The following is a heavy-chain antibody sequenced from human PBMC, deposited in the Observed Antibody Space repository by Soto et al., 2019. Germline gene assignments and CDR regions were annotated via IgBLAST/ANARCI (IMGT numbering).Heavy chain of an antibody. CDR1: GGSISSSSYY. Sequence: SETLSLTCTVSGGSISSSSYYWGWIRQPPGKGLEWIGSIYYSGSTYYNPSLKSRVTISVDTSKNQFSLKLSSATAADTAVYYCARLGGGDIVVVVAATTLYHYGMDVWGQGTTVTVSS. J-gene: IGHJ6*02. CDR3: ARLGGGDIVVVVAATTLYHYGMDV. D-gene: IGHD2-15*01. V-gene: IGHV4-39*01. CDR2: IYYSGST.